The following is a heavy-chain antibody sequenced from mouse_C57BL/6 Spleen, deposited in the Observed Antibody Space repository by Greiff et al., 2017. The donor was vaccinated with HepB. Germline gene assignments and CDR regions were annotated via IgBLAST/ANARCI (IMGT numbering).Heavy chain of an antibody. D-gene: IGHD1-1*01. Sequence: QVQLQQSGAELVRPGASVTLSCKASGYTFTDYEMHWVKQTPVHGLEWIGAIDPETGGTAYNQKFKGKAILTADKSSSTAYMELRSLTSVDSAVYYCTRGGGSSLSWFAYWGQGTLVTVSA. V-gene: IGHV1-15*01. J-gene: IGHJ3*01. CDR2: IDPETGGT. CDR1: GYTFTDYE. CDR3: TRGGGSSLSWFAY.